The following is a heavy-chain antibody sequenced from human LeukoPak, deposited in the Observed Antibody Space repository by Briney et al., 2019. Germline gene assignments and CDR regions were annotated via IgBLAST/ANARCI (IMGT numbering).Heavy chain of an antibody. CDR1: GFTFSSYG. V-gene: IGHV3-33*01. CDR2: IWYDGSNK. D-gene: IGHD3-10*01. J-gene: IGHJ4*02. CDR3: ARLGLLGRTRRFGELLYLDDY. Sequence: PGGSLRLSCAASGFTFSSYGMHWVRQAPGKGLEWVAVIWYDGSNKYYADSVKGRFTISRDNSKNTLYLQMNSLRAEDTAVYYCARLGLLGRTRRFGELLYLDDYWGQGTLVTVSS.